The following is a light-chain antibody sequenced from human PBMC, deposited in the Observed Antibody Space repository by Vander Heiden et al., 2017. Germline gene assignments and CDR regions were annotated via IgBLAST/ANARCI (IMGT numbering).Light chain of an antibody. V-gene: IGKV1-9*01. J-gene: IGKJ5*01. CDR3: QQLNSYPLT. CDR2: AAS. CDR1: QSISSY. Sequence: DIELTKPPSSLSAAVGDRVTITCRASQSISSYLAWYQQKPGKAPKLLIYAASTLQSGVPSRFSGSGSGTEFTLTISSLQPEDFATYYCQQLNSYPLTFGQGTQLEIK.